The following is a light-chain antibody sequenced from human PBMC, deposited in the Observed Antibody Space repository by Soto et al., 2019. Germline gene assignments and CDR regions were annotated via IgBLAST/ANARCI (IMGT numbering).Light chain of an antibody. J-gene: IGLJ1*01. Sequence: QAVVTQPPSVSGAPGQRVTFYCTGSSSNIGAGYDVHWYQQLPGTAPKLLIDGNSNRPSGVPDRCSGSKSGTAASLAITGRQAEYEADYYCQAYDSSLSGYVFGTGTQRTVL. V-gene: IGLV1-40*01. CDR2: GNS. CDR1: SSNIGAGYD. CDR3: QAYDSSLSGYV.